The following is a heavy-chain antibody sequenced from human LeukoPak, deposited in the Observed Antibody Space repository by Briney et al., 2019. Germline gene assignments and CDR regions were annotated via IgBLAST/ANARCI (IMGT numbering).Heavy chain of an antibody. CDR1: GGSFSGYY. Sequence: SETLSLTCAVYGGSFSGYYSSWIRQPPGKGLEWIGEINHSGSTNYNPSLKSRVTISVDTSKNQFSLKLSSVTAADTAVYYCARAPGHYWGQGTLVTVSS. CDR3: ARAPGHY. J-gene: IGHJ4*02. CDR2: INHSGST. V-gene: IGHV4-34*01.